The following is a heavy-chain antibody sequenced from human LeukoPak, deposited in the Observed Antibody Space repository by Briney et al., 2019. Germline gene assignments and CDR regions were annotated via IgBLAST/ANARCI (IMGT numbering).Heavy chain of an antibody. V-gene: IGHV3-23*01. Sequence: GGSLRLSCAASGFTFSSYAMSWVRQAPGKGLEWVSAISGSGGSTYYADSVKGRFTISRDNSKNTLYLQMNSLRAEDTAVYYCAKGSGDTLWFGFAWAFDIWGQGTMVTVSS. J-gene: IGHJ3*02. CDR1: GFTFSSYA. CDR2: ISGSGGST. D-gene: IGHD3-10*01. CDR3: AKGSGDTLWFGFAWAFDI.